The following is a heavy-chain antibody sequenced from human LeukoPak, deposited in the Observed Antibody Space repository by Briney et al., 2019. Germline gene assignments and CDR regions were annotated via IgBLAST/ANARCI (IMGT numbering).Heavy chain of an antibody. J-gene: IGHJ3*02. V-gene: IGHV3-21*01. D-gene: IGHD1-26*01. Sequence: PGGSLRLSCAASGFTFSSYSMNWVRQAPGKGLEWVSSISSSSSYIYYADSVKGRFTISRDNAKNSLYLQMNSLRAEDTAVYYCASPREHGPFDIWGQGTMVTVSS. CDR3: ASPREHGPFDI. CDR1: GFTFSSYS. CDR2: ISSSSSYI.